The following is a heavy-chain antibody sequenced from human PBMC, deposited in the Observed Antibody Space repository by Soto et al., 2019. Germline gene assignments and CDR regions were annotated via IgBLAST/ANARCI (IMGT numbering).Heavy chain of an antibody. CDR2: ISGSGGST. D-gene: IGHD3-10*01. J-gene: IGHJ6*01. V-gene: IGHV3-23*01. CDR1: GFTFSSYA. Sequence: EVQLLESGGGLVQPGGSLRLSCAASGFTFSSYAMSWVRQAPGKGLEWVSAISGSGGSTYYADSVKGRFTISRDNSKNTLYLQMNSLRAEDTAVYYCAKVAYYYCSGSYLVYYYGMDVWGQGTTVTVSS. CDR3: AKVAYYYCSGSYLVYYYGMDV.